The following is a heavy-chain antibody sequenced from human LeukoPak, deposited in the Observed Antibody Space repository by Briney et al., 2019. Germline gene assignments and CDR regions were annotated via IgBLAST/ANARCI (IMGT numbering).Heavy chain of an antibody. J-gene: IGHJ4*02. Sequence: GGSLRLSCAVSGFTFSSCSMNWVRQAPGKGLEWVSYISSSSSTIYYADSVKGRFTISRDNAKNSLYLQMNSLIDDDSAVIYCARDSHIAAAGIIFDSWGQGTLVTVSS. CDR2: ISSSSSTI. CDR1: GFTFSSCS. CDR3: ARDSHIAAAGIIFDS. D-gene: IGHD6-13*01. V-gene: IGHV3-48*02.